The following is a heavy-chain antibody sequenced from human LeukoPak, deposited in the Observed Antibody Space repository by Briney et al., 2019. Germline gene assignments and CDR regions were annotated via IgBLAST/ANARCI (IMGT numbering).Heavy chain of an antibody. CDR1: GYSFTSYW. V-gene: IGHV5-51*01. Sequence: GESLKISCKGSGYSFTSYWIGWVRQMPGKGLEWMGIIYPGDSDTRYSPSFQGQVTISADKSISTAYLQWSSLRASDSAMFYCARLASSSSRSVDYWGQGTLVTVSS. J-gene: IGHJ4*02. CDR2: IYPGDSDT. CDR3: ARLASSSSRSVDY. D-gene: IGHD6-6*01.